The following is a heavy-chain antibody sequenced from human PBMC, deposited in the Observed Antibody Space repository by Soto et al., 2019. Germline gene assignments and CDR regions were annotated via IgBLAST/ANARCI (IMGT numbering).Heavy chain of an antibody. V-gene: IGHV1-2*02. CDR3: ARDNSGIEYGEFDC. J-gene: IGHJ4*02. CDR2: INPKTSQT. D-gene: IGHD1-26*01. Sequence: ASATVSCTASGYTFTDYYMHWVRQAPGQRLEWTGWINPKTSQTTYAKKFQGRVSLTRNGAIRRAYMNRGRLGFDDTAVYYCARDNSGIEYGEFDCRGQGTRVTVSS. CDR1: GYTFTDYY.